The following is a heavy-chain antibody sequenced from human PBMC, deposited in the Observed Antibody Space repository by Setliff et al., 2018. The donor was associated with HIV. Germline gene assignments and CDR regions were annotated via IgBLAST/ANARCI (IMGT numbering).Heavy chain of an antibody. Sequence: ASVKVSCKTSEYTFTNYYMHWVRQAPGHGLEWMGTINPSGGSTTYAQKFQGRVTMTTDTSTSTAYMELRSLRSDDTAVYYCARAYPWGYVDYYYMDVWGKGTTVTVSS. J-gene: IGHJ6*03. CDR1: EYTFTNYY. V-gene: IGHV1-46*01. CDR3: ARAYPWGYVDYYYMDV. D-gene: IGHD3-16*01. CDR2: INPSGGST.